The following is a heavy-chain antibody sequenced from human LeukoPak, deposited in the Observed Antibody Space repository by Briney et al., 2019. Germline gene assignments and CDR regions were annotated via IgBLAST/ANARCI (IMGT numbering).Heavy chain of an antibody. J-gene: IGHJ6*02. CDR3: AKDRVDRCTHDMDV. Sequence: GSLRLSCAASGFTFTSHGMHWVRQAPGKGLEWVAVISHDGTNKYYADSVKGRFTLSRDDSKNTVYLQMDRLRGDDTAMYYCAKDRVDRCTHDMDVWGQGTTVNVYS. CDR1: GFTFTSHG. CDR2: ISHDGTNK. V-gene: IGHV3-30*18. D-gene: IGHD3/OR15-3a*01.